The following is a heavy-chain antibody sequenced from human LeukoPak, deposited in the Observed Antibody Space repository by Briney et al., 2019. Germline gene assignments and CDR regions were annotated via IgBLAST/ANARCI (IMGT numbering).Heavy chain of an antibody. D-gene: IGHD3-22*01. CDR2: IIPIFGTA. CDR3: ATRVDCSGGSCYSWDYYDSSGYYSVAFDI. J-gene: IGHJ3*02. V-gene: IGHV1-69*13. CDR1: GGTFISYA. Sequence: SVKVSCKASGGTFISYAISWVRQAPGQGLEWMGGIIPIFGTANYAQKFQGRVTITADESTSTAYMELSSLRSEDTAVYYCATRVDCSGGSCYSWDYYDSSGYYSVAFDIWGQGTMVTVSS.